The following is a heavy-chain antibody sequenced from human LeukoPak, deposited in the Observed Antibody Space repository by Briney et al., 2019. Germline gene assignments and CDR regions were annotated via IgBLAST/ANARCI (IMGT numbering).Heavy chain of an antibody. Sequence: PGGSLRLSCITSGFTFSAYGMHWVRQAPGKGLEWVAVIWSDGSNKYYADSVKGRFTISRDNSKNTLYLQMNSLRAEDTAVYYCAKAKGIAAAGTSGYWGQGTLVTVSS. J-gene: IGHJ4*02. CDR1: GFTFSAYG. CDR2: IWSDGSNK. D-gene: IGHD6-13*01. CDR3: AKAKGIAAAGTSGY. V-gene: IGHV3-33*06.